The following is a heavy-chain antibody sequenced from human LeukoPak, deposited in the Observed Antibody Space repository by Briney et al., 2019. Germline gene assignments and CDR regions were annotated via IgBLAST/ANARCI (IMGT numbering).Heavy chain of an antibody. CDR3: AREGDYYGSGSTFDY. V-gene: IGHV1-46*01. D-gene: IGHD3-10*01. CDR1: GYTFTSYY. J-gene: IGHJ4*02. Sequence: ASVKVSCKASGYTFTSYYVHWVRQAPGQGLEWMGIINPSGGSTSYAQKFQGRVTMTRDTSTSTVYMELSSLGSEDTAVYYCAREGDYYGSGSTFDYWGQGTLVTVSS. CDR2: INPSGGST.